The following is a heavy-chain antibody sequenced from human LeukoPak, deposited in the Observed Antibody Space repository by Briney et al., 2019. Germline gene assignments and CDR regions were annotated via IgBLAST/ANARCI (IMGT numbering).Heavy chain of an antibody. J-gene: IGHJ6*03. CDR3: ARHQWHYYYYMGV. CDR1: GGSISSSSYY. V-gene: IGHV4-39*01. D-gene: IGHD6-19*01. CDR2: IYYSGDT. Sequence: SETLSLTCTVSGGSISSSSYYWGWIRQPPGKGLEWIGSIYYSGDTYYNPSLKSRRVTISVDTSKNQFSLRLSSVTAADTAVYYCARHQWHYYYYMGVWGKGSTVTVSS.